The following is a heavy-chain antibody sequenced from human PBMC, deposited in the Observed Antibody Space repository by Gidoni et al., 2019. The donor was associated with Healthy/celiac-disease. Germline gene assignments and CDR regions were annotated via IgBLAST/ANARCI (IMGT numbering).Heavy chain of an antibody. V-gene: IGHV3-15*01. D-gene: IGHD3-22*01. CDR2: IKSKTDGGTT. CDR1: GCTFSNAW. Sequence: EVQLVESGGGLVKPGGSLRLSCAASGCTFSNAWMSWVRQAPGKGLEWVGRIKSKTDGGTTDYAAPVKGRFTISRDDSKNTLYLQMNSLKTEDTAVYYCTTDRITMIVVVSTPGYWGQGTLVTVSS. J-gene: IGHJ4*02. CDR3: TTDRITMIVVVSTPGY.